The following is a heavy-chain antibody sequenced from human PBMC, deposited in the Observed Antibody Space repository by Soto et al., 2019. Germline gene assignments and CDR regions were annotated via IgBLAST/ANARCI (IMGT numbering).Heavy chain of an antibody. J-gene: IGHJ5*02. CDR2: IIPLFKRT. D-gene: IGHD1-1*01. CDR3: ATYNPSLGGVPIFDP. CDR1: GGPSINYA. Sequence: QVQLVQSGAEVQKPGSTVKVSCKASGGPSINYAITWVRQAPGQGLEWMGGIIPLFKRTNYAENFQGRVAITTDDLSSTTYLEMNSLRSDDTAVYYCATYNPSLGGVPIFDPWGQGTLVSVSS. V-gene: IGHV1-69*01.